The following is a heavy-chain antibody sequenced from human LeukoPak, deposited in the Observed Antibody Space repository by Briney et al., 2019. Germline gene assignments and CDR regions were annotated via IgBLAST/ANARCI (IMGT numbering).Heavy chain of an antibody. D-gene: IGHD4-17*01. CDR3: AKDAHGGLYGDYYFDY. Sequence: GGSLRLSCAASGFTFSNYAMSWVRQAPGKGLEWVSAISGGGGSTYYADSVKGRFTISRDNSKNTLYLQMNSLRAEDTAVYYCAKDAHGGLYGDYYFDYWGQGTLVTVSS. J-gene: IGHJ4*02. V-gene: IGHV3-23*01. CDR2: ISGGGGST. CDR1: GFTFSNYA.